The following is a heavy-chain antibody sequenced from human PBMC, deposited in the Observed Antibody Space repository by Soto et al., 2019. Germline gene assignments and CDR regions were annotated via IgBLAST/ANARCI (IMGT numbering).Heavy chain of an antibody. D-gene: IGHD1-1*01. CDR3: ARAPGGTHSSYYGMDV. CDR1: GFTFSSYA. J-gene: IGHJ6*02. V-gene: IGHV3-30-3*01. Sequence: QVQLVESGGGVVQPGRSLRLSCAASGFTFSSYAMHWVRQAPGKGLEWVAVISYDGSNKYYADSVKGRFTISRDNSKNTLYLQMNSLRAEDTAVYYCARAPGGTHSSYYGMDVWGQGTTVTVSS. CDR2: ISYDGSNK.